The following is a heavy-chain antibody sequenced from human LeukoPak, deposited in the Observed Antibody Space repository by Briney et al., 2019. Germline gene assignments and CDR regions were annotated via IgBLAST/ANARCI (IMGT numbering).Heavy chain of an antibody. V-gene: IGHV1-8*03. D-gene: IGHD3-16*01. Sequence: ASMKVSCKASGYTFTNFDINWVRQATGQGLEWMGWMSPNTGNAGYAQDFQDRVTITWDASISTAYMDLSSLRSEDTAVYYCARVGDSNSYDYWGQGTLVTVSS. CDR2: MSPNTGNA. CDR3: ARVGDSNSYDY. J-gene: IGHJ4*02. CDR1: GYTFTNFD.